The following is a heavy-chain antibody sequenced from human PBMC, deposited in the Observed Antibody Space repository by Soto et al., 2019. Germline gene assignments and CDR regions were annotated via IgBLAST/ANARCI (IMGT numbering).Heavy chain of an antibody. CDR3: AKDLGDYDSPFDY. V-gene: IGHV3-23*01. CDR1: GFTFSSYA. D-gene: IGHD4-17*01. Sequence: EVQLLESGGGLVQPGGSLGLSCAASGFTFSSYAMSWVRQAPGKGLEWVSAISGSGGSTYYADSVKGRFTISRDNSKNTLYLQMNSLRAEDTAVYYCAKDLGDYDSPFDYWGQGTLVTVSS. CDR2: ISGSGGST. J-gene: IGHJ4*02.